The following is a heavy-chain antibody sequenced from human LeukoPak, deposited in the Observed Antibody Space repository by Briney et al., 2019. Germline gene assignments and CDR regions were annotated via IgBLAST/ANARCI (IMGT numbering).Heavy chain of an antibody. J-gene: IGHJ6*04. CDR3: AELGITMIGGV. CDR2: IKQEGSEK. V-gene: IGHV3-7*01. CDR1: GFTFSSYW. Sequence: PGGSLRLSCAASGFTFSSYWMSWVRQAPGKGLEWVANIKQEGSEKYYVESVKGRFTISRDNAKNSLYLQMNSLRAEDTAVYYCAELGITMIGGVWGKGTTVTISS. D-gene: IGHD3-10*02.